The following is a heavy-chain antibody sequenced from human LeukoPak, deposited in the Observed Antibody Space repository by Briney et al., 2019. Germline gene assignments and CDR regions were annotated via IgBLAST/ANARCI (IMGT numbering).Heavy chain of an antibody. D-gene: IGHD5-24*01. CDR3: AFFGRWLQYYYYYGMDV. CDR2: ISSSGSTI. CDR1: GFTFSDYY. V-gene: IGHV3-11*01. J-gene: IGHJ6*02. Sequence: GGSLRLSCAASGFTFSDYYMSWIRQAPGKGLEWVSYISSSGSTIYYADSVKGRFTISRDNAKNSLYLQMNSPRAEDTAVYYCAFFGRWLQYYYYYGMDVWGQGTTVTVSS.